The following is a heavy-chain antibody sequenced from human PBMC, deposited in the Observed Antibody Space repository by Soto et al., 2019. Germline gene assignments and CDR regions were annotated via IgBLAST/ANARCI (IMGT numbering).Heavy chain of an antibody. J-gene: IGHJ6*02. D-gene: IGHD4-17*01. V-gene: IGHV1-69*13. CDR1: GVTFSSYA. CDR3: ARGDQGIIRLLYYYGMDV. CDR2: IIPIFGTA. Sequence: GASVKVSCKASGVTFSSYAISWVRQAPGQGLEWMGGIIPIFGTANYAQKFQGRVTITADESTSTAYMELSSLRSEDTAVYYCARGDQGIIRLLYYYGMDVWGQGTTVTVSS.